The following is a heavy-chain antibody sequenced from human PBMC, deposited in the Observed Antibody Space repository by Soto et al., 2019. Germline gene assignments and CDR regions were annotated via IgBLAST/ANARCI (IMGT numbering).Heavy chain of an antibody. J-gene: IGHJ4*02. CDR2: ISYDGSKV. CDR1: GFTFSSYA. V-gene: IGHV3-30*04. Sequence: QVQLVESGGGVVQPGTSLRLSCAASGFTFSSYAMHWVRQAPGKGLEWVAVISYDGSKVYYGDSVKGRFTISRDNYKKTLYLQMKSLRTEDTAVYFCARDWGSGSYYNGPNDYWGQGTLVTVSS. D-gene: IGHD3-10*01. CDR3: ARDWGSGSYYNGPNDY.